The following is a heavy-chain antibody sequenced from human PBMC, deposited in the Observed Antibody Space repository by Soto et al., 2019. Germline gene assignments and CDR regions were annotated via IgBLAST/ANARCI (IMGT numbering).Heavy chain of an antibody. CDR1: GGSFSGYY. CDR3: ARVYSSGWYNWFDP. V-gene: IGHV4-34*01. Sequence: PSETLSLTCAVYGGSFSGYYWSWIRQPPGKGLEWIGEINHSGSTNYNPPLKSRVTISVDTSKNQFSLKLSSVTAADTAVYYCARVYSSGWYNWFDPWGQGTLVTVSS. CDR2: INHSGST. J-gene: IGHJ5*02. D-gene: IGHD6-19*01.